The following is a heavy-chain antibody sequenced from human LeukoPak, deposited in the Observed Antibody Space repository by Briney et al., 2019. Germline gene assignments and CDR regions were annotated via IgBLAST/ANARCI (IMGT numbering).Heavy chain of an antibody. J-gene: IGHJ4*02. CDR3: VRNYYDSSAHYYFDY. CDR2: IYSGGGT. CDR1: GFTVSSSY. Sequence: GGSLRLSCAASGFTVSSSYMNWVRQAPGKGLEWVSRIYSGGGTYYADSVKGRFTISRDNSKNTLYLHMISLRAEATAVYYCVRNYYDSSAHYYFDYWGQGTLVTVSS. V-gene: IGHV3-66*01. D-gene: IGHD3-22*01.